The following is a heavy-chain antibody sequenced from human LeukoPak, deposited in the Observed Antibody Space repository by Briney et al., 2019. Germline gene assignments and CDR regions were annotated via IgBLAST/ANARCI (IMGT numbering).Heavy chain of an antibody. Sequence: GGSLRLSCAASGFTFSSYWMSWVRQAPGKGLEWVANIKEDGSEKFYVDSVKGRFTISRDNAKISLYLQMNSLRAEDTAVYYCAKVDSMVRGVKPDYFDYWGQGTLVTVSS. CDR2: IKEDGSEK. CDR1: GFTFSSYW. J-gene: IGHJ4*02. CDR3: AKVDSMVRGVKPDYFDY. V-gene: IGHV3-7*01. D-gene: IGHD3-10*01.